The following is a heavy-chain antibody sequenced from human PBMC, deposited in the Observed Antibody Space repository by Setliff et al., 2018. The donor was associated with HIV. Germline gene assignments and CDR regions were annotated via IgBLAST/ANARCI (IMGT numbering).Heavy chain of an antibody. CDR2: ISGSGGST. Sequence: PGGSLRLSCAASGFTFSSYAMSWVRQAAGKGLEWVSAISGSGGSTYYADSVKGRFTISRDNSKNTLYLQMNSLRAEDTAVYYCAKSGYCGSSTCRNYFYYMDVWGKGTTVTVSS. D-gene: IGHD2-2*01. CDR3: AKSGYCGSSTCRNYFYYMDV. V-gene: IGHV3-23*01. CDR1: GFTFSSYA. J-gene: IGHJ6*03.